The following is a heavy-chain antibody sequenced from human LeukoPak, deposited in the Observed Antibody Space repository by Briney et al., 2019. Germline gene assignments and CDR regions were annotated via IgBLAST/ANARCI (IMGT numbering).Heavy chain of an antibody. CDR3: ARVGVATTYKWFDP. CDR1: GYTFTGYY. Sequence: ASVKVSCKASGYTFTGYYMHWVRQAPGQGLEWMGWINPNSGGTNYAQKFQGRVTMTRDTSISTAYMEMSRLRSDDTAVYDCARVGVATTYKWFDPWGQGTLVTVSS. CDR2: INPNSGGT. D-gene: IGHD5-12*01. J-gene: IGHJ5*02. V-gene: IGHV1-2*02.